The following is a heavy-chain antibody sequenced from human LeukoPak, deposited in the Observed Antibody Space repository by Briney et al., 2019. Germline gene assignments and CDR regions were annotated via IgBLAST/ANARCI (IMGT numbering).Heavy chain of an antibody. V-gene: IGHV4-39*07. CDR2: INHSGST. Sequence: SETLSLTCTVSGGPISSGSYYWGWIRQPPGKGLEWIGEINHSGSTNYNPSLKSRVTISVDTSKNQFSLKLSSVTAADTAVYYCARVYSSSSKTHYYYYMDVWGKGTTVTVSS. D-gene: IGHD6-6*01. CDR1: GGPISSGSYY. CDR3: ARVYSSSSKTHYYYYMDV. J-gene: IGHJ6*03.